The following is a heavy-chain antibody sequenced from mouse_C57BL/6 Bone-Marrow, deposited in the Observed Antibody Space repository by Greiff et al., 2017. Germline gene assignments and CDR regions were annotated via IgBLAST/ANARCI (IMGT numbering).Heavy chain of an antibody. J-gene: IGHJ2*01. CDR3: ARWDYYGRSPDY. Sequence: QVQLQQPGAELVRPGSSVKLSCKASGYTFTSYWMDWVKQRPGQGLEWIGNIYPSDSETHYNQKFKDKATLTVDKSSSTAYMQLSSLTSEDSAVYYCARWDYYGRSPDYWGQGTTLTVSS. CDR2: IYPSDSET. D-gene: IGHD1-1*01. CDR1: GYTFTSYW. V-gene: IGHV1-61*01.